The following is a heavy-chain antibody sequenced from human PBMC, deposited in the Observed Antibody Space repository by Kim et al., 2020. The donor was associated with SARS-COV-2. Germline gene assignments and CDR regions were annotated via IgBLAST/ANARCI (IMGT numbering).Heavy chain of an antibody. Sequence: SETLSLTCAVYGGSFSGYYWSWIRQPPGKGLEWIGEINHSGSTNYNPSLKSRVTISVDTSKNQFSLKLSSVTAADTAVYYCARGTMLQGTGYWGQGTLVTVSS. V-gene: IGHV4-34*01. CDR1: GGSFSGYY. D-gene: IGHD3-10*02. CDR3: ARGTMLQGTGY. CDR2: INHSGST. J-gene: IGHJ4*02.